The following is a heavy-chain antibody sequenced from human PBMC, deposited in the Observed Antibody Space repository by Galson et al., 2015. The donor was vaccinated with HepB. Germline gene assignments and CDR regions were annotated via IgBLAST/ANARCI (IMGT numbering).Heavy chain of an antibody. J-gene: IGHJ6*02. D-gene: IGHD3-22*01. CDR3: ARDGTPYYYDSSPLDV. CDR2: INWNGGST. Sequence: SLRLSCAASGFTFDDYGMSWVRQAPGKGLEWVSGINWNGGSTGYADSVKGRFTISRDNAKNSLYLQMNSLRAEDTALYYCARDGTPYYYDSSPLDVWGQGTTVTVSS. V-gene: IGHV3-20*04. CDR1: GFTFDDYG.